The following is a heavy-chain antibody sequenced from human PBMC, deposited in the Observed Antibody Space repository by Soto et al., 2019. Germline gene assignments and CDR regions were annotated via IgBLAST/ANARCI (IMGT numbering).Heavy chain of an antibody. CDR2: IYHTGNT. V-gene: IGHV4-39*01. Sequence: SETLSLTCTVSGGFISNNRYYWAWIRQPPGKGLEWIGSIYHTGNTYYNPSLRSRVTISVDTSKNQFSLKLTSVTAADTAVYYCARDYYDSSDYTTNWFDPWGQGTLVTVS. D-gene: IGHD3-22*01. CDR1: GGFISNNRYY. J-gene: IGHJ5*02. CDR3: ARDYYDSSDYTTNWFDP.